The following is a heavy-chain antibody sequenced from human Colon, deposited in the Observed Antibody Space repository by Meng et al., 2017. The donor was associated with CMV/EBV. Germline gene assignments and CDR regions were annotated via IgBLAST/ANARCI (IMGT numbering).Heavy chain of an antibody. Sequence: GESLKISCTASGFSFTSNSVHWVRQAPGKGLEWVAYISTTTAFIYYAESVKGRFTISRDNVQHMVFLEMHSLRPEDTAVYYCARTYNWNYVRVGAAMDVWGPGTTVTVSS. CDR2: ISTTTAFI. V-gene: IGHV3-21*01. CDR1: GFSFTSNS. D-gene: IGHD1-1*01. J-gene: IGHJ6*02. CDR3: ARTYNWNYVRVGAAMDV.